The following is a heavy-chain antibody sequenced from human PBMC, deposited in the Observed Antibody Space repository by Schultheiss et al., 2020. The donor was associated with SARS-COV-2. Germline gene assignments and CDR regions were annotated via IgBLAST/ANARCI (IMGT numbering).Heavy chain of an antibody. CDR3: ARSAAAGPKYYYYYGMDV. CDR1: GYTFTSYG. Sequence: ASVKVSCKASGYTFTSYGISWVRQAPGQVLEWMGWISAYNGNTNYAQKLQGRVTMTTDTSTSTAYMELRSLRSDDTAVYYCARSAAAGPKYYYYYGMDVWGQGTTVTVSS. V-gene: IGHV1-18*01. D-gene: IGHD6-13*01. CDR2: ISAYNGNT. J-gene: IGHJ6*02.